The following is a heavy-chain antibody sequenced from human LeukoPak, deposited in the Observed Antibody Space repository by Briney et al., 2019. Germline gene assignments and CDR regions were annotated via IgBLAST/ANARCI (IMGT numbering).Heavy chain of an antibody. CDR2: IIPILGIA. J-gene: IGHJ3*02. D-gene: IGHD3-10*01. Sequence: ASVKVSCKASGYTFTSYGISWVRQAPGQGLEWMGRIIPILGIANYAQKFQGRVTITADKSTSTAYMELSSLRSEDTAVYYCARAARGHDAFDIWGQGTMVTVSS. CDR3: ARAARGHDAFDI. V-gene: IGHV1-69*04. CDR1: GYTFTSYG.